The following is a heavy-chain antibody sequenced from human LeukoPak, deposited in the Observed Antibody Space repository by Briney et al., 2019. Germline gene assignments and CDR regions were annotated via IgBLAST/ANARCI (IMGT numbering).Heavy chain of an antibody. V-gene: IGHV4-39*01. CDR3: ARHPTGSNYHYYYGMDV. Sequence: PSETLSLTCTVSGGSISSSSYYWGWIRQPPGKGLEWIGSIYYSGSTYYNPSLKSRVTISVDTSKNQFSLKLSSVTAADTAVYYCARHPTGSNYHYYYGMDVWGQGTTVTVSS. J-gene: IGHJ6*02. D-gene: IGHD3-9*01. CDR1: GGSISSSSYY. CDR2: IYYSGST.